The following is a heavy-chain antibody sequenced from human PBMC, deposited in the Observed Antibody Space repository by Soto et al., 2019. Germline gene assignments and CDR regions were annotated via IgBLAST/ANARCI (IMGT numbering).Heavy chain of an antibody. CDR1: GGSFSGYY. D-gene: IGHD3-3*01. CDR3: ARVRDWFDP. J-gene: IGHJ5*02. CDR2: IDHSGYT. V-gene: IGHV4-34*01. Sequence: SETLSLTCAVYGGSFSGYYWNWIRQPPGKGLEWIGEIDHSGYTNYNPSLKSRVTISVDTSKNQFSLRLTSVTAANTAVYYCARVRDWFDPWGQGTLVTVSS.